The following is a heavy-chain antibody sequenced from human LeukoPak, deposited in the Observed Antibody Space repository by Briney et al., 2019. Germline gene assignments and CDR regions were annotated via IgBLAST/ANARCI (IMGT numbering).Heavy chain of an antibody. Sequence: ASVKVSCKASGYTFTSYAFSWVRQAPGQGLEWRGWINTYNGNTDYAQKLQGRVTMTTDTSTSTAYMELRSLRSDDTAVYYCARHSSHSHFDYWGQGTLVTVSS. CDR1: GYTFTSYA. CDR2: INTYNGNT. V-gene: IGHV1-18*01. D-gene: IGHD3-22*01. J-gene: IGHJ4*02. CDR3: ARHSSHSHFDY.